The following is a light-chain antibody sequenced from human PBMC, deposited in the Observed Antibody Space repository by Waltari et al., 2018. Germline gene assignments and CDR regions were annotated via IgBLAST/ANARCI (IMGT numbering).Light chain of an antibody. Sequence: DIQMTQSPSTLSASVGARVTITCRASQSISSWLAWYQQKPGKATKLLIYAASTLQSGVPSRFSGSGSGTDFTLTISSLQPEDFATYYCQQLNSYPLTFGGGTKVEIK. CDR2: AAS. V-gene: IGKV1-5*01. J-gene: IGKJ4*01. CDR3: QQLNSYPLT. CDR1: QSISSW.